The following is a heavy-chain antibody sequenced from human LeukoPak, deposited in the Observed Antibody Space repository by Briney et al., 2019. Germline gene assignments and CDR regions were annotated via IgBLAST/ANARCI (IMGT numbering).Heavy chain of an antibody. V-gene: IGHV3-21*01. D-gene: IGHD5-24*01. CDR2: ISSSSSYI. CDR3: AMATIVDAFDI. Sequence: GGSLRLSCAASGFTFSNTGMSWVRQAPGKGLEWVSSISSSSSYIYYADSVKGRFTISRDNAKNSLYLQMNSLRAEDTAVYYCAMATIVDAFDIWGQGTMVTVSS. J-gene: IGHJ3*02. CDR1: GFTFSNTG.